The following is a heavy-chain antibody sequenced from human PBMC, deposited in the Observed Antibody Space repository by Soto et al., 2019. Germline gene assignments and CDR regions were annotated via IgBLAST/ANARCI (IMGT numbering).Heavy chain of an antibody. CDR3: ARGPPYYDFLFDP. J-gene: IGHJ5*02. Sequence: TLSLTCTVSGGSISSYYWSWIRQPPGKGLEWIGYIYYSGSTNYNPSLKSRVTISVDTSKNQFSLKLSSVTAADTAVYYCARGPPYYDFLFDPWGQGTLVTVSS. CDR1: GGSISSYY. D-gene: IGHD3-3*01. CDR2: IYYSGST. V-gene: IGHV4-59*01.